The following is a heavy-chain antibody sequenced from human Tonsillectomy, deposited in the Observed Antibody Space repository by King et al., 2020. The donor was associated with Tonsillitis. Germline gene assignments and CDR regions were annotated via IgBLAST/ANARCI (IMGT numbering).Heavy chain of an antibody. V-gene: IGHV3-7*01. CDR1: GFTCSRYW. J-gene: IGHJ4*02. CDR3: ATEGGRSGSGY. CDR2: IKEDGSDK. D-gene: IGHD3-10*01. Sequence: VQLVESGGGLVQPGGSLRLSCSVSGFTCSRYWMSWFRHAPGEGLVCVANIKEDGSDKHYGESVNGRFTISRDNAKNSLFLQMNSLRAEDTAVYYCATEGGRSGSGYWGQGTLVTVSS.